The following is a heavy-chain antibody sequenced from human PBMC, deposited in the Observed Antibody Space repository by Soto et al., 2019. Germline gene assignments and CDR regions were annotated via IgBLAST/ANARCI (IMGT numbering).Heavy chain of an antibody. J-gene: IGHJ4*02. Sequence: QLQLQESGSGLVKPSQTLSLTCAVSGGSISSGGYSWSWIRQPPGKGLEWIGYIYHSGSTYYNPSLKSRVTISVDRSKNQFALKLSSVTAADTAVYYCVRAVEGSRLRDWGQGTLVTVSS. D-gene: IGHD4-17*01. CDR1: GGSISSGGYS. CDR3: VRAVEGSRLRD. CDR2: IYHSGST. V-gene: IGHV4-30-2*01.